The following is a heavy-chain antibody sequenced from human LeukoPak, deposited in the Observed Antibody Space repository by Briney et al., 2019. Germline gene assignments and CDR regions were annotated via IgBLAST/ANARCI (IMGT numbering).Heavy chain of an antibody. D-gene: IGHD6-13*01. CDR2: ISGSGGST. Sequence: GGSLRLSCAASGFTFSSYAMSWVRQAPGKGLEWVSAISGSGGSTYYADSVKGRFTISRDNSKNTLYLQMNSLRGEDTAVYYCAKDKRTSIGEAGTFDYWGQGTLVTVSS. V-gene: IGHV3-23*01. CDR3: AKDKRTSIGEAGTFDY. CDR1: GFTFSSYA. J-gene: IGHJ4*02.